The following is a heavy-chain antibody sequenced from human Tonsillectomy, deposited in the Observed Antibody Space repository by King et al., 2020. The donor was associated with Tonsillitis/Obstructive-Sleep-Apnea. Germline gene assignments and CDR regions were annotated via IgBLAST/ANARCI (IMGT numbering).Heavy chain of an antibody. CDR1: GGSISTSTW. CDR2: IYHTGGS. CDR3: ARGIWGGGLRWDN. V-gene: IGHV4-4*02. D-gene: IGHD3-3*01. J-gene: IGHJ4*02. Sequence: VQLQESGPGLVKPSGTLSLTCGVSGGSISTSTWWSWVRQSPGNGLEWIGDIYHTGGSNYNPSLKSRVSISLDKSKNQFSLRLTSVTAADTAVYFCARGIWGGGLRWDNWGQGTLVTVSS.